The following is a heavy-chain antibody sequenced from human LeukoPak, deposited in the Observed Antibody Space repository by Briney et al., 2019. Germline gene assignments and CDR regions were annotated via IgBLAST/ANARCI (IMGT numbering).Heavy chain of an antibody. D-gene: IGHD3-16*01. Sequence: PGGSLRLSCAASGFAFNNYWIHWVRQAPGKGLVWVSRINSNGRDTIYADSVKGRFTISRDNAKNTLYLQLSSPGAEDTAVYYCARGGGDHAFDLWGQGTMVAVSS. CDR2: INSNGRDT. J-gene: IGHJ3*01. CDR3: ARGGGDHAFDL. V-gene: IGHV3-74*01. CDR1: GFAFNNYW.